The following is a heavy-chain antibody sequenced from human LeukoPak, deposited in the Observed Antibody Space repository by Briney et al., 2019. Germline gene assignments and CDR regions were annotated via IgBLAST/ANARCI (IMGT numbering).Heavy chain of an antibody. Sequence: SETLSLTCAVHGGSFSGYYWSWIRQPPGKGLEWIGYIYYSGSTNYNPSLKSRVTISVDTSKNQFSLKLSSVTAADTAVYYCARYFVESWFDPWGQGTLVTVSS. CDR2: IYYSGST. CDR1: GGSFSGYY. V-gene: IGHV4-59*01. D-gene: IGHD3-3*01. CDR3: ARYFVESWFDP. J-gene: IGHJ5*02.